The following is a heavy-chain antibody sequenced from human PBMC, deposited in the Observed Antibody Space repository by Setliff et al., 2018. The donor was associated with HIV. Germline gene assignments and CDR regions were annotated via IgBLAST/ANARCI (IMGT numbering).Heavy chain of an antibody. CDR2: IQGDGRDN. V-gene: IGHV3-7*03. CDR3: ARYFHYYDSSGFISYYYFYYMDV. D-gene: IGHD3-22*01. Sequence: PGGSLRLSCADPKLTFHGYAVSWVRQVPGKGLEGVANIQGDGRDNHYLDSGKGRFTIFRDNAKNSLYLQMNSLRAEDTAVYYCARYFHYYDSSGFISYYYFYYMDVWGKGTTVTVSS. CDR1: KLTFHGYA. J-gene: IGHJ6*03.